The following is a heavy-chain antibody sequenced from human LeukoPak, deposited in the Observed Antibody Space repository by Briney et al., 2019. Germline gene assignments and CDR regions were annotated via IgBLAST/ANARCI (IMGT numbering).Heavy chain of an antibody. CDR2: INPNSGGT. J-gene: IGHJ4*02. V-gene: IGHV1-2*02. Sequence: ASVKVSCKASGYTFTGYYMHWVRQAPGQVLGWMGWINPNSGGTNYAQKFQGRVTMTRDTSISTAYMELSRLRSDDTAVYYCAAAACIAAPPTDYWGQGTLVTVSS. CDR3: AAAACIAAPPTDY. CDR1: GYTFTGYY. D-gene: IGHD6-13*01.